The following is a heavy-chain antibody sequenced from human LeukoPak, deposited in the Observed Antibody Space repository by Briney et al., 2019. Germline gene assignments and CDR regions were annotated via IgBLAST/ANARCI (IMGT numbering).Heavy chain of an antibody. D-gene: IGHD6-19*01. CDR1: GFTFSNYG. CDR2: IWYDGTNK. Sequence: GGSLRLSCAASGFTFSNYGMHWVRQAPGKGLEWVAVIWYDGTNKYYADSVKGRFTISRDNSKNMQYLQMSSLGVEDTAVYYCARDLGSGWYDYWGQGTLVTVSS. CDR3: ARDLGSGWYDY. V-gene: IGHV3-33*01. J-gene: IGHJ4*02.